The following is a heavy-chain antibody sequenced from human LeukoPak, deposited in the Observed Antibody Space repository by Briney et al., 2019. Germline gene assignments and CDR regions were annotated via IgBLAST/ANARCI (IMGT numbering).Heavy chain of an antibody. CDR3: ARDLGSGYGESYGMDV. D-gene: IGHD3-22*01. Sequence: GASVKVSCKASGYTFTSYGISWVRQAPGQGLEWMGWISTYNGNTDYAQKLQDRVTMTTDTSTSTAYMELSSLRPEDTAVYYCARDLGSGYGESYGMDVWGQGTTVTVSS. CDR2: ISTYNGNT. J-gene: IGHJ6*02. CDR1: GYTFTSYG. V-gene: IGHV1-18*01.